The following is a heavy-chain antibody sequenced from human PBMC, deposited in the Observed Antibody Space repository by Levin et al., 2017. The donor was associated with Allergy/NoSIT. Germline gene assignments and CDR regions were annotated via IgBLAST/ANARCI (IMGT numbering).Heavy chain of an antibody. D-gene: IGHD3-10*01. CDR3: ARDSGSYYNPLYYYGMDV. Sequence: SETLSLTCTVSGGSISSYYWSWIRQPPGKGLEWIGYIYYSGSTNYNPSLKSRVTISVDTSKNQFSLKLSSVTAADTAVYYCARDSGSYYNPLYYYGMDVWGQGTTVTVSS. J-gene: IGHJ6*02. CDR2: IYYSGST. V-gene: IGHV4-59*08. CDR1: GGSISSYY.